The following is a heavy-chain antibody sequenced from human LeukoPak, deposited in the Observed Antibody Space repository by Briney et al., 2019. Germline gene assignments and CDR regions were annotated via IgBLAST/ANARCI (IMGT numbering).Heavy chain of an antibody. CDR1: GFTLSNHW. CDR2: IEQDGSEK. Sequence: GGSLRLSCAASGFTLSNHWMRWVRQAPGKGLAWVANIEQDGSEKHYVDSVTGRFTISRDNAKNSVFLQMNSLRAEDTAVYYCVRWATSFDLWGQGTLVTVSS. J-gene: IGHJ4*02. CDR3: VRWATSFDL. V-gene: IGHV3-7*01. D-gene: IGHD3-3*01.